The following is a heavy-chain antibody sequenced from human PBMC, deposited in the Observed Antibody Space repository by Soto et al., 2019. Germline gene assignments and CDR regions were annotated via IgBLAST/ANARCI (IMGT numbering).Heavy chain of an antibody. CDR3: AHSYSSSPDDGFDV. J-gene: IGHJ3*01. Sequence: QITLKESGQTLVKPTQILTLTCTFSGFSLTTRGVGVGWIRQPPGEALEWLALIYWDDDKRYSPSLRSRLTSTKDTSKNQVVLTMTNMEPVDTGTYYCAHSYSSSPDDGFDVWGQGTRVTVSS. CDR2: IYWDDDK. V-gene: IGHV2-5*02. CDR1: GFSLTTRGVG. D-gene: IGHD6-6*01.